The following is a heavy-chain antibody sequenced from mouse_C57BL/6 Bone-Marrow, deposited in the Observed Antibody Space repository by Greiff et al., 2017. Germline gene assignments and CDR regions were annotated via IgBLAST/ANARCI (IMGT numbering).Heavy chain of an antibody. CDR3: ARDGGGGFAY. J-gene: IGHJ3*01. D-gene: IGHD1-1*02. CDR2: IDPANGST. CDR1: GFNIKNTY. Sequence: VQLKQSVAELVRPGASVKLSCKASGFNIKNTYIHWVKQRPGQGLEWIGRIDPANGSTNYAPKFQGKATITADKSSSTAYLELSRLTSGDTVILYCARDGGGGFAYWGVGTLVTVSA. V-gene: IGHV14-3*01.